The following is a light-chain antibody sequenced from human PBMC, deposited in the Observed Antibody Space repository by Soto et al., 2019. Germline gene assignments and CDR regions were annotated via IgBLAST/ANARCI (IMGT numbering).Light chain of an antibody. CDR3: QQYGDSPPIT. Sequence: EFMLTQSPGTLSLSPGERATLSCRASQSVSSNYLAWYRQKPGQAPRLLIYGASSRATGIPDRFSGSGSGTDFTLTISRLEPEDFEVYYCQQYGDSPPITFGGGTRVEIK. CDR2: GAS. CDR1: QSVSSNY. J-gene: IGKJ4*01. V-gene: IGKV3-20*01.